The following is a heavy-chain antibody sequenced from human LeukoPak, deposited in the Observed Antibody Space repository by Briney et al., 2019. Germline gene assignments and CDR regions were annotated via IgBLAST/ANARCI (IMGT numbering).Heavy chain of an antibody. Sequence: GGSLRLSCAASGFTFSSYWMHWVRQAPGEGLVWVSRINTDGSSTNYADSVKGRFTISRDNAKNTLYLQMNSLRAEDTAVYYCARPGYSSGWYDSWGQGTLVTVSS. D-gene: IGHD6-19*01. CDR3: ARPGYSSGWYDS. V-gene: IGHV3-74*01. CDR2: INTDGSST. J-gene: IGHJ5*01. CDR1: GFTFSSYW.